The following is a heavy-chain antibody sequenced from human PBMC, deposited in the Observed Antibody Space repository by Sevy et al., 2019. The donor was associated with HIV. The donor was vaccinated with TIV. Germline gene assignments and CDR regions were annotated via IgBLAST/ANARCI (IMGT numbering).Heavy chain of an antibody. D-gene: IGHD3-22*01. J-gene: IGHJ4*02. CDR2: VRGGVDTT. Sequence: GGSLRLSCAASGFTFKNSAMTWVRQAPGKGLEWVSAVRGGVDTTYNADSVKGRFTISRDNSKNTLYLQMNSLRAEDTAVYYCAKGGSTSGYYLNYLAYWGQGTLVTVSS. CDR1: GFTFKNSA. V-gene: IGHV3-23*01. CDR3: AKGGSTSGYYLNYLAY.